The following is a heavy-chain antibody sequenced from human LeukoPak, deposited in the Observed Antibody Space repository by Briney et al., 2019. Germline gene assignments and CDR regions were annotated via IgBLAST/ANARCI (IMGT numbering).Heavy chain of an antibody. Sequence: GGSLRLSCAPSGFTFSSYAMSWVRQAPGEGLEWVSGMSGRGVSKLYADSEKGRFTISRDNSKKTVYLQMNSLRADDTAVYYCAKDRVAHFFYWYFDLWGRGTLVTVSS. CDR3: AKDRVAHFFYWYFDL. CDR2: MSGRGVSK. V-gene: IGHV3-23*01. D-gene: IGHD5-12*01. CDR1: GFTFSSYA. J-gene: IGHJ2*01.